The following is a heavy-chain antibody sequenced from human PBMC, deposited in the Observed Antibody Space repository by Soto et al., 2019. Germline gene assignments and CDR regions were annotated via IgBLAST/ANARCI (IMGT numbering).Heavy chain of an antibody. D-gene: IGHD3-22*01. CDR2: ISGSAATT. CDR1: GFTFSSYA. CDR3: ARVRSYYDSSGSYSPPY. V-gene: IGHV3-23*01. Sequence: EVQLLESGGGLVQPGGSLRLSCAASGFTFSSYAMNWVRQAPGKGLEWVSAISGSAATTHFADSVKGRFTISRDNSKNTLYLKMNSLRAEAASLYYCARVRSYYDSSGSYSPPYWGQGTLVTVSS. J-gene: IGHJ4*02.